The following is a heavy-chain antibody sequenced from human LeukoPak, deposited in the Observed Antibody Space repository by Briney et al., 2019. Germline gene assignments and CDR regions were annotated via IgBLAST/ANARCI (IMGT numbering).Heavy chain of an antibody. D-gene: IGHD3-22*01. CDR3: ARVSHSLIVVV. V-gene: IGHV3-74*01. J-gene: IGHJ4*02. CDR2: INSDGSGT. CDR1: GFTFSTHW. Sequence: PGGSLRLSCAASGFTFSTHWMHWVRQAPGKGLVWVSRINSDGSGTTYADSVKGRFTISRDSAKNTLYLQMNSLRAEDTALYYCARVSHSLIVVVWGQGTLVTVSS.